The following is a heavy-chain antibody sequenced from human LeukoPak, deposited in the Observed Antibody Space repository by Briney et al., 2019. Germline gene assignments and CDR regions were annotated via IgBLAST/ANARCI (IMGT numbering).Heavy chain of an antibody. Sequence: ASVKVSCKVSGYTLTELSMHWVRQAPGKGLEWKGGFDPEDGETLYAQNFQGRVTMTEDTSTDTAYMELGSLRSEDTGVYYCATVVLWFGGGVYYFDYWGQGTLVTVSS. CDR3: ATVVLWFGGGVYYFDY. CDR2: FDPEDGET. J-gene: IGHJ4*02. D-gene: IGHD3-10*01. V-gene: IGHV1-24*01. CDR1: GYTLTELS.